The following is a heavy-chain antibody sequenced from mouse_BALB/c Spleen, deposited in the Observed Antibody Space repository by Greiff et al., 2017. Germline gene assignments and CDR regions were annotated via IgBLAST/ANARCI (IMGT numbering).Heavy chain of an antibody. Sequence: QVQLQQSGAELARPGASVKMSCKASGYTFTTFTIHWLKQRPGQALEWIAYIIPGSAYTNYNQKFKDKATLTADKSSSTVYMQLSSLTSEDSAVFYCAREQGGYPMDYWGQGTSVTVSA. J-gene: IGHJ4*01. CDR3: AREQGGYPMDY. CDR2: IIPGSAYT. V-gene: IGHV1-4*01. CDR1: GYTFTTFT.